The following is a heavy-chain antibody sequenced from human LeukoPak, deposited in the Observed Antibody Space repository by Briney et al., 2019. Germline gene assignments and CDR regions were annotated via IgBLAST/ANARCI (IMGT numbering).Heavy chain of an antibody. D-gene: IGHD3-3*01. CDR2: IWYDGSNK. J-gene: IGHJ4*02. V-gene: IGHV3-33*06. CDR3: AKDRVPGGYYDFWSGYYSDFDY. Sequence: QPGRSLRLSCAASGFTFSSYGMHWVRQAPGKGLEWVAVIWYDGSNKYYADSVKDRFTISRDNSKNTLYLQMNSLRAEDTAVYYCAKDRVPGGYYDFWSGYYSDFDYWGQGTLVTVSS. CDR1: GFTFSSYG.